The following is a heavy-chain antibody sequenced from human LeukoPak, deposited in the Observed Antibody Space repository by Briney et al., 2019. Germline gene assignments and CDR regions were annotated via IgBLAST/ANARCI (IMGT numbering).Heavy chain of an antibody. V-gene: IGHV3-11*01. CDR3: AKDHGTMIPPGAFDI. J-gene: IGHJ3*02. CDR1: GFTFSNAW. Sequence: GGSLRLSCAASGFTFSNAWMSWVRQAPGKGLEWVSYISSSGSTIYYADSVKGRFTISRDNSKNTLYLQMNSQRAEDTAVYYCAKDHGTMIPPGAFDIWGQGTMVTVSS. D-gene: IGHD3-22*01. CDR2: ISSSGSTI.